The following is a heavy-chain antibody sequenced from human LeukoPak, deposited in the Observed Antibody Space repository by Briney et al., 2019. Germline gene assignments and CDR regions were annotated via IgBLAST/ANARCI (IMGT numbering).Heavy chain of an antibody. CDR2: INPKSGGT. D-gene: IGHD5-18*01. CDR3: ARDTTMITYWFDP. J-gene: IGHJ5*02. Sequence: GASVKVSCKASGSTFTGYYMHWVRQAPGQGLEWMGWINPKSGGTNYEQKFQGRVTMTRDTSVSTAYMELNRLRSDDTGVYYCARDTTMITYWFDPWGQGTLVTVSS. V-gene: IGHV1-2*02. CDR1: GSTFTGYY.